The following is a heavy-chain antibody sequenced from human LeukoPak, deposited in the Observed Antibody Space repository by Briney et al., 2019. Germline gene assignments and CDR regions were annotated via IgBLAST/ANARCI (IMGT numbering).Heavy chain of an antibody. CDR1: GFIFRCYD. J-gene: IGHJ4*02. CDR3: ANKLSYSSGWF. V-gene: IGHV3-13*05. D-gene: IGHD6-19*01. Sequence: GGSLRLSCAASGFIFRCYDIHWVRQATRKGLEWVSPIGTAGDPYYPGSVKGRFTISRDNSKNTVYLQMNSLRTEDTAVYYCANKLSYSSGWFWGQGTLVTVSS. CDR2: IGTAGDP.